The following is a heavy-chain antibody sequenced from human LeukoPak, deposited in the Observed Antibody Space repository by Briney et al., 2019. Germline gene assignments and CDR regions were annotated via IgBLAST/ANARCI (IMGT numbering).Heavy chain of an antibody. CDR1: GYTFTSYG. J-gene: IGHJ4*02. Sequence: GASVKVSCKASGYTFTSYGISWVRQAPGQGLEWMGWISAYNGNTNYAQRLQGRVTMTTDTSTSTAYMELRSLRFDDTAVYYCARVVRYCSSTSCYCFDYWGQGTLVTVSS. V-gene: IGHV1-18*04. D-gene: IGHD2-2*01. CDR2: ISAYNGNT. CDR3: ARVVRYCSSTSCYCFDY.